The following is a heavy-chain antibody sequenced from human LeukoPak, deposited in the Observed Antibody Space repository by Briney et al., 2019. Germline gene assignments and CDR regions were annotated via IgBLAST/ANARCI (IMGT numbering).Heavy chain of an antibody. CDR3: AKSPNYYGSGDYYYIDV. CDR2: ISGSGTI. CDR1: GVTFSDYS. Sequence: GSLRLSCAASGVTFSDYSMNWVRQAPGKGLEWISYISGSGTIYYADSVKGRFTTSRDNAQRLVYLQMNSLRAEDTAVYYCAKSPNYYGSGDYYYIDVWGIGTTVTVSS. V-gene: IGHV3-48*01. J-gene: IGHJ6*03. D-gene: IGHD3-10*01.